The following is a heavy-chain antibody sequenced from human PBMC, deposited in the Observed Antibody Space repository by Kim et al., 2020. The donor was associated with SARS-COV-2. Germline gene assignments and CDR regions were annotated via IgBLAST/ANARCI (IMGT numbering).Heavy chain of an antibody. Sequence: SETLSLTCTVSGGSISSSSYYWGWIRQPPGKGLEWIGSIYYSGSTYYNPSLKSRVTISVDTSKNQFSLKLSSVTAADTAVYYCARHSMQVAANDPFDYWGQGTLVTVSS. V-gene: IGHV4-39*01. CDR1: GGSISSSSYY. CDR3: ARHSMQVAANDPFDY. D-gene: IGHD2-15*01. CDR2: IYYSGST. J-gene: IGHJ4*02.